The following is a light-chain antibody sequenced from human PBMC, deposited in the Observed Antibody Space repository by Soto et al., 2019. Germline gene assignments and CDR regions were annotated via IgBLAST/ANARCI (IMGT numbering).Light chain of an antibody. Sequence: DIQITQSPSTLSASVGDRVTITCRASQSISSWLAWYQQKPGKAPKLLIYDASSLESGVPSRFSGSGSGTEFTLTISSLQPDEFATYYCQHYNSYSEAFGQGTKGDI. CDR2: DAS. J-gene: IGKJ1*01. V-gene: IGKV1-5*01. CDR3: QHYNSYSEA. CDR1: QSISSW.